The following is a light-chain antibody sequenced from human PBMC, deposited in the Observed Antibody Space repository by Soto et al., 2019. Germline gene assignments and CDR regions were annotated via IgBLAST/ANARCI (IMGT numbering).Light chain of an antibody. V-gene: IGKV3-20*01. Sequence: EIVLTQSPGTLSLSPGERATLSCRASQSVNSNYLGWYQKKPAQAPRLLIYAASSRATGVPDRFSGSGSGTDFTRTISRLEPEYFAVYYCQQYGTSPYTCGQGPKLEIK. J-gene: IGKJ2*01. CDR3: QQYGTSPYT. CDR2: AAS. CDR1: QSVNSNY.